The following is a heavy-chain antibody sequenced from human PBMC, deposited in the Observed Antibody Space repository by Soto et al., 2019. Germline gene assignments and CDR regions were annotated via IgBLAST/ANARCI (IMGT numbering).Heavy chain of an antibody. CDR1: GFTFSNAW. CDR3: TTEGAYGDTYGMDV. Sequence: EVQLVESGGGLVKPGGSLRLSCAASGFTFSNAWMSWVRQAPGKGLEWVGRIKSKTDGGTTDYAAPVKGRFTISRDDSKNTLYLQMNSQKTEDTAVYYCTTEGAYGDTYGMDVWGQGTTVTVSS. J-gene: IGHJ6*02. CDR2: IKSKTDGGTT. D-gene: IGHD4-17*01. V-gene: IGHV3-15*01.